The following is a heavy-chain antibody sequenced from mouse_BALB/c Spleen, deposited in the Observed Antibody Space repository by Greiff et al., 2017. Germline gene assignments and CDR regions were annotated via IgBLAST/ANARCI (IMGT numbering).Heavy chain of an antibody. CDR3: ARGYGSSLAMDY. V-gene: IGHV2-9*02. CDR1: GFSLTSYG. Sequence: VQLVESGPGLVAPSQSLSITCTVSGFSLTSYGVHWVRQPPGKGLEWLGVIWAGGSTNYNSALMSRLSISKDNSKSQVFLKMNSLQTDDTAMYYCARGYGSSLAMDYWGQGTSVTVSS. J-gene: IGHJ4*01. CDR2: IWAGGST. D-gene: IGHD1-1*01.